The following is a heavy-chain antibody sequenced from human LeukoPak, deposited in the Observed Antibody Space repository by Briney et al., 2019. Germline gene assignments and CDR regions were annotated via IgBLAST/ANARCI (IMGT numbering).Heavy chain of an antibody. Sequence: ASVKVSCKASGYTFTGNYMHWVRQAPGQGLEWMGWINPNSGGTNYAQKFQGWVTMTTDTSTSTAYMELRSLRSDDTAVFYCARVSCSGGNCYPNWFDPRGQGTLVTVSS. V-gene: IGHV1-2*04. CDR2: INPNSGGT. J-gene: IGHJ5*02. D-gene: IGHD2-15*01. CDR3: ARVSCSGGNCYPNWFDP. CDR1: GYTFTGNY.